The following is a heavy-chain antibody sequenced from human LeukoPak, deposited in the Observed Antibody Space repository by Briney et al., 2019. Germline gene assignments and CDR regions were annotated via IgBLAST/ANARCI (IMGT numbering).Heavy chain of an antibody. V-gene: IGHV3-30*18. Sequence: PGGSLRLSCAASGFTFSSYDMHWVRQAPGKGLEWVAVISYDGSNKYYADSVKGRFTISRDNSKNTLYLQMNSLRAEDTAVYYCAKLDTAMDNFDYWGQGTLVTVSS. CDR3: AKLDTAMDNFDY. D-gene: IGHD5-18*01. J-gene: IGHJ4*02. CDR1: GFTFSSYD. CDR2: ISYDGSNK.